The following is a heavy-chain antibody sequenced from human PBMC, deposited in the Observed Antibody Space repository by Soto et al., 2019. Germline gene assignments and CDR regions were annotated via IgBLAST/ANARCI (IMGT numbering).Heavy chain of an antibody. D-gene: IGHD3-9*01. CDR3: APASLYFPGRQGSFDT. CDR1: GGSFGYRA. V-gene: IGHV1-69*06. Sequence: QLVQSGAEVKRPGSSVKVSCRASGGSFGYRAVTWLRQAPGQGLGWMGHIVSDTADYAHTFQGRVTISADKSTSTAYRQLDSLTSNDTAVYYCAPASLYFPGRQGSFDTWGQGTLVTVSS. CDR2: IVSDTA. J-gene: IGHJ4*02.